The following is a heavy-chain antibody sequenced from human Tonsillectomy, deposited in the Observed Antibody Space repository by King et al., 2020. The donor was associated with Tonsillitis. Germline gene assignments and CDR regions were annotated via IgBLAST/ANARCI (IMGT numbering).Heavy chain of an antibody. D-gene: IGHD3-3*01. CDR1: GGSISSYY. J-gene: IGHJ6*03. CDR2: IYYSGST. CDR3: ARGRGFLSDFWSGYYEAVDYYYYYMDV. V-gene: IGHV4-59*01. Sequence: QMQESGPGLVKPSETLSLTCTVSGGSISSYYWSWIRQPPGKGLEWIGYIYYSGSTNYNPSLKSRVTISVDTSKNQFSLKLSSVTAADTAVYYCARGRGFLSDFWSGYYEAVDYYYYYMDVWGKGTTVTVSS.